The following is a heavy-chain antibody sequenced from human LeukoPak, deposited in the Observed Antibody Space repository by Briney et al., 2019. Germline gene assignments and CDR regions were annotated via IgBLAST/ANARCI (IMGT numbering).Heavy chain of an antibody. Sequence: GESLKISCKVSGYSFVDQWIGWVRQMPGKGLEWMGVIFPGGSDTRYSPSFKGQVTISADKSISTAYLQWSSLKASDTAIYYCAKMYGGAITGTFDYWGQGTLVTLSS. CDR3: AKMYGGAITGTFDY. V-gene: IGHV5-51*01. CDR1: GYSFVDQW. J-gene: IGHJ4*02. CDR2: IFPGGSDT. D-gene: IGHD1-20*01.